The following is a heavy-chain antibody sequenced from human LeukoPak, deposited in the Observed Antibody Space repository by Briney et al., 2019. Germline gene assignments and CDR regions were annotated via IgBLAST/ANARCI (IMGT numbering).Heavy chain of an antibody. D-gene: IGHD6-6*01. Sequence: GASVKVSCKASGYTFTGYYMHWVRQAPGQGLEWMGRINPNSGGTNYAQKSQGRVTMTRDTSISTAYMELSRLRSDDTAVYYCAREYSSSPWYFDVWGRGTLVTVSS. CDR1: GYTFTGYY. J-gene: IGHJ2*01. V-gene: IGHV1-2*06. CDR2: INPNSGGT. CDR3: AREYSSSPWYFDV.